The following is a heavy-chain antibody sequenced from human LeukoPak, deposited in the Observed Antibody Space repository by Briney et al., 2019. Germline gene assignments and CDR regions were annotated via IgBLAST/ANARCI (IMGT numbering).Heavy chain of an antibody. J-gene: IGHJ4*02. CDR1: GGTFSSYA. CDR3: ARDLRRDGYQIDY. CDR2: IIPIFGTA. V-gene: IGHV1-69*05. Sequence: GASVQVSCKASGGTFSSYAISWVRQAPGQGLEWMGGIIPIFGTANYAQKFQGRVTMTRDTSTSTVYMELSSLRSEDTAVYYCARDLRRDGYQIDYWGQGTLVTVSS. D-gene: IGHD5-24*01.